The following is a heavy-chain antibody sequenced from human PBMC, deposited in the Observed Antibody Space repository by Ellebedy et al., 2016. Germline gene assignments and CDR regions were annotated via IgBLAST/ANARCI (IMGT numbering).Heavy chain of an antibody. Sequence: GESLKISXAASGFTFSSYSMNWVRQAPGKGLEWVSSITSTSSYTYYADSVKGRFTISRDNSKNTLYLQMNSLRAEDTAVYYCARSLTRRYDILTGYLDYYYGMDVWGQGTTVTVSS. CDR2: ITSTSSYT. CDR1: GFTFSSYS. CDR3: ARSLTRRYDILTGYLDYYYGMDV. D-gene: IGHD3-9*01. V-gene: IGHV3-21*04. J-gene: IGHJ6*02.